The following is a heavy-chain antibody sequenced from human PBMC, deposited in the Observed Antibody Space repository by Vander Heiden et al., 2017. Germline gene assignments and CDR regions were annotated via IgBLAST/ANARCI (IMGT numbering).Heavy chain of an antibody. V-gene: IGHV5-10-1*03. CDR3: ARLPLPWGSHFDY. Sequence: EVQLVQPGAEVQTPGESLRISCKGSGYSFTSSWISWGRQMPGKGREWMGRIDPSDSETNYSPSFQGHVTISADKSISTAYLQWSSLKASDTAMYYCARLPLPWGSHFDYWGQGTLVTVSS. J-gene: IGHJ4*02. CDR2: IDPSDSET. CDR1: GYSFTSSW. D-gene: IGHD3-16*01.